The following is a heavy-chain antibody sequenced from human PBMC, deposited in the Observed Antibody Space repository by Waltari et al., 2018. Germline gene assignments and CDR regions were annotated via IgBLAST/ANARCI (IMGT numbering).Heavy chain of an antibody. CDR2: VVPEDGET. Sequence: EVQLVQSGAEVKKPGATVKISCKVSGYTFTDYYMHWVQQAPGKGLEWMGLVVPEDGETIYAEKCQGRVTLTADTSTDTAYMELSSLRSEDTAVYYCATEVAGVLSGRFSWFDPWGQGTLVTVSS. V-gene: IGHV1-69-2*01. CDR3: ATEVAGVLSGRFSWFDP. CDR1: GYTFTDYY. D-gene: IGHD6-19*01. J-gene: IGHJ5*02.